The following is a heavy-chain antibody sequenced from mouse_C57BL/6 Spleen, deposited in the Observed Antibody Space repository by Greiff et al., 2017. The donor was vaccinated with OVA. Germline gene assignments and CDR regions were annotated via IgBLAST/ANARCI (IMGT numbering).Heavy chain of an antibody. D-gene: IGHD1-1*01. CDR2: IRSKSSNYAT. CDR3: VREGITTVVAHWYFDV. Sequence: EVKLVESGGGLVQPKGSLKLSCAASGFTFNTYAMHWVRQAPGKGLEWVARIRSKSSNYATYYADSVKDRFTISRDDSQSMLYLQMNNLKTEDTAMYYCVREGITTVVAHWYFDVWGTGTTVTVSS. CDR1: GFTFNTYA. V-gene: IGHV10-3*01. J-gene: IGHJ1*03.